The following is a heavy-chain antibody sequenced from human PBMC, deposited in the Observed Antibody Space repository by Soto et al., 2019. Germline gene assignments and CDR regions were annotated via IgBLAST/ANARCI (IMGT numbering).Heavy chain of an antibody. J-gene: IGHJ3*02. CDR3: ANSLGSYSGYDLLALFDAFDI. CDR2: ISGSGGST. D-gene: IGHD5-12*01. CDR1: GFTFSSYA. V-gene: IGHV3-23*01. Sequence: EVQLLESGGGLVQPGGSLRLSCAASGFTFSSYAMSWVRQAPGKGLEWVSAISGSGGSTYYADSVKGRFTISRDNSKNTLYLQMNSLRAEDTAVYYCANSLGSYSGYDLLALFDAFDIWGQGTMVTVSS.